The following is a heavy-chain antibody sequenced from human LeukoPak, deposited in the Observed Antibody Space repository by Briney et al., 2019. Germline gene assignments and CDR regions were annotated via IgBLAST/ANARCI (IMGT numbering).Heavy chain of an antibody. D-gene: IGHD6-19*01. Sequence: ASVKVSCKASGGTFSSYAISWVRQAPGQGLEWMGWISAYNGNTNYAQKLQGRVTMTTDTSTSTAYMELRSLRSDDTAVYYCARDTSSGWYYFDYWGQGTLVTVSS. CDR3: ARDTSSGWYYFDY. CDR2: ISAYNGNT. CDR1: GGTFSSYA. V-gene: IGHV1-18*01. J-gene: IGHJ4*02.